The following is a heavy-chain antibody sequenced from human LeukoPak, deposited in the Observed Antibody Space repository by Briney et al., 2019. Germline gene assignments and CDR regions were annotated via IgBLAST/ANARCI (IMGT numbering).Heavy chain of an antibody. J-gene: IGHJ4*02. CDR3: ARVPNDSRGLSPFDY. V-gene: IGHV3-53*01. CDR2: IYSGGST. Sequence: GGPLRLSCAASGFTVSTYYMTWVRQAPGKGLECVSVIYSGGSTYYADSVKGRFTVSRDNVKNSLYLQMNSLRAEDTAVYYCARVPNDSRGLSPFDYWGQGTLVTVSS. D-gene: IGHD3-22*01. CDR1: GFTVSTYY.